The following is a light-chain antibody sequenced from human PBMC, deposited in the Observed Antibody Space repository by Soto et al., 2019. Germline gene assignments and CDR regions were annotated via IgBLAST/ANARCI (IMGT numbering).Light chain of an antibody. J-gene: IGKJ1*01. Sequence: EIVMTQSPATLSVSPGERATLSCRASQRITSNYLAWYQNKPGQAPRLLIHGASTRATGVSARISGSGSGTEFTLTISSLQSEDFAVYYCQQFRNWPWTFGQGTKV. CDR3: QQFRNWPWT. V-gene: IGKV3D-15*01. CDR2: GAS. CDR1: QRITSNY.